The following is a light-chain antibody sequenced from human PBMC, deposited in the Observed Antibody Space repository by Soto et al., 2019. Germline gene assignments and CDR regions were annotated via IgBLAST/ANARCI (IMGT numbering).Light chain of an antibody. V-gene: IGKV1-5*01. CDR1: QSIDSW. J-gene: IGKJ2*01. CDR2: DAS. Sequence: DIQMTQSPSTLSASVGDRVTITCRASQSIDSWLAWYQQQPGKAPKLLIYDASSLESGVTSRFSGSGSGTEFTLTISRLQPDDLGTYYCQHYTNYPNTFGQGTKLEIK. CDR3: QHYTNYPNT.